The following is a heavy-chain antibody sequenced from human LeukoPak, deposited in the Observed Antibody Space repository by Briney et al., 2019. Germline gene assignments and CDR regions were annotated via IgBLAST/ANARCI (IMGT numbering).Heavy chain of an antibody. CDR1: GFTLSNAW. J-gene: IGHJ4*02. D-gene: IGHD5-12*01. CDR3: TTEGYSGYDPFDY. CDR2: IKSKTDGGIT. Sequence: GGSLTLSCVASGFTLSNAWMSWVRQPAGKGLEWVGRIKSKTDGGITGYAAPVKGRFAISRDASKNTLSLQMNSLKTEDTAVYWCTTEGYSGYDPFDYGGEGTLVTVSS. V-gene: IGHV3-15*01.